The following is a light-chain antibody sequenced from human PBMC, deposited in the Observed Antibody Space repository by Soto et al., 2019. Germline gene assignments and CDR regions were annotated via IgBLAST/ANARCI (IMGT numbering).Light chain of an antibody. J-gene: IGKJ2*01. V-gene: IGKV1-5*03. CDR3: QHRT. CDR1: QSISNY. CDR2: KAS. Sequence: DIQMTQSPSTLSASVGDRVTITCRASQSISNYLAWYQQKPGKAPNLLIYKASTLQSGVPSRFSGSGSVTEFTLTISSLQPEDFATSYCQHRTFGQGTKLEIK.